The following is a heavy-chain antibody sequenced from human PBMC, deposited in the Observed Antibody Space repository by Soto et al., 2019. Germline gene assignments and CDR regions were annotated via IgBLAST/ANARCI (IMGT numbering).Heavy chain of an antibody. J-gene: IGHJ4*02. Sequence: PSGTLDLTCALSRDCMRSCVDSVCWNRQHPGKGLEWIGYIYYSGSTYYNPSLKSRVTISVDTSKNQFSLKLSSVTAADTAVYYCARADYGDYVDYWGQGTLVTVSS. V-gene: IGHV4-31*11. CDR3: ARADYGDYVDY. CDR2: IYYSGST. D-gene: IGHD4-17*01. CDR1: RDCMRSCVDS.